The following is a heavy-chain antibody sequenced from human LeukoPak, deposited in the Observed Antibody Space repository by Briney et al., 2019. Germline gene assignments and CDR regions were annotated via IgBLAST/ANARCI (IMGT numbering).Heavy chain of an antibody. J-gene: IGHJ6*02. CDR2: INAGNGNT. Sequence: ASVKVSCKASGYTFTSYAMHWVRQAPGQRLEWMGWINAGNGNTEYSQKFQGRVTVTRDTSASTAYMELSSLRSEDTAVYYCARSYTSTWPYYYYYGMDVWGQGTTVTVSS. V-gene: IGHV1-3*01. CDR3: ARSYTSTWPYYYYYGMDV. CDR1: GYTFTSYA. D-gene: IGHD6-13*01.